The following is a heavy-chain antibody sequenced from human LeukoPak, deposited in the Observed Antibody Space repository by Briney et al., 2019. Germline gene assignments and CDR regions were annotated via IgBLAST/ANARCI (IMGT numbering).Heavy chain of an antibody. Sequence: SETLSLTCAVYGGSFSTYYWSWIRQPPGKGLEWIGEINHSGSTNYNPSLKSRVTISVDTPKNQFSLKLSSVTAADTAVYYCARRAPYSSSWLDYWGQGTLVTVSS. CDR3: ARRAPYSSSWLDY. D-gene: IGHD6-13*01. CDR1: GGSFSTYY. CDR2: INHSGST. J-gene: IGHJ4*02. V-gene: IGHV4-34*01.